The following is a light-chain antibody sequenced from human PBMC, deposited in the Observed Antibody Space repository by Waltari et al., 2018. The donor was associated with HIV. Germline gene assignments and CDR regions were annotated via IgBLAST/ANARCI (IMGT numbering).Light chain of an antibody. Sequence: EIVMTQSPATLSVSPGGRATLFCRASQSVSSNLAWYQQKPGQGPRLLIYRATTRATGFPARFGGSGSGTEFTLTISSLQSEDFGVYYCQQYNKGPLGITFGQGTRLEI. CDR2: RAT. V-gene: IGKV3-15*01. CDR1: QSVSSN. CDR3: QQYNKGPLGIT. J-gene: IGKJ5*01.